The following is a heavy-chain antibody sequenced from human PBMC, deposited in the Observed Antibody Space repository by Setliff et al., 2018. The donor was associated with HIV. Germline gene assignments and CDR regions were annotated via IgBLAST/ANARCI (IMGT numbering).Heavy chain of an antibody. V-gene: IGHV4-38-2*01. J-gene: IGHJ2*01. CDR2: IYHSGST. CDR3: ATEYSSSWYFDL. CDR1: GYSISSGYY. D-gene: IGHD6-6*01. Sequence: SETLSLTCAVSGYSISSGYYWGWIRQPPGKGLEWIGSIYHSGSTYYNPSLKSRVTISVDTSKNQFALKLSSVTAAGTAVYYCATEYSSSWYFDLWGRGTLVTVSS.